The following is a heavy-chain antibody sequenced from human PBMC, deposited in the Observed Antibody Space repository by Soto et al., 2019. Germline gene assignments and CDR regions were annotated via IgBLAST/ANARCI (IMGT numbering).Heavy chain of an antibody. D-gene: IGHD3-22*01. CDR1: GGTFSSYA. J-gene: IGHJ6*02. V-gene: IGHV1-69*13. CDR3: ARERRSSSGYYYYYGMDV. CDR2: IIPIFGTA. Sequence: SVEVSCKASGGTFSSYAISWVRQAPGQGLEWMGGIIPIFGTANYAQKFQGRVTITADESTSTAYMELSSLRSEDTAVYYCARERRSSSGYYYYYGMDVWGQGTTVTVSS.